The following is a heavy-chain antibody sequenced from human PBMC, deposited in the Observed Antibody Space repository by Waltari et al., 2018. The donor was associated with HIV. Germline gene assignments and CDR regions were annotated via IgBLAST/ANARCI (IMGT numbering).Heavy chain of an antibody. Sequence: EVQLVESGGGLVQPGGSLRLSCAASGFTFSSYWMSWVRQAPGKGREWVGNIKQDGSDKYYVDYGNGRFTISRDNAENSLYLQMNSLRAEDTAVYYCARGGFYGSGSKVNWGQGTLVTVSS. CDR1: GFTFSSYW. J-gene: IGHJ4*02. CDR3: ARGGFYGSGSKVN. CDR2: IKQDGSDK. V-gene: IGHV3-7*04. D-gene: IGHD3-10*01.